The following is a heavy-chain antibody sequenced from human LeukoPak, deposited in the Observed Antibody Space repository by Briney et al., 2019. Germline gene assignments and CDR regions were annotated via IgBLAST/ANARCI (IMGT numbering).Heavy chain of an antibody. CDR1: GFTFSSYA. V-gene: IGHV3-23*01. D-gene: IGHD3-22*01. J-gene: IGHJ4*02. CDR3: AKDSGDSSGYYYDYFDY. CDR2: ISGSGGST. Sequence: QPGGSLRLSCAASGFTFSSYAMSWVRQAPGKGLEWVSAISGSGGSTYYADSMKGRFTISRDNSKNTLYLQMNSLRAEDTAVYYWAKDSGDSSGYYYDYFDYWGQGTLVTVSS.